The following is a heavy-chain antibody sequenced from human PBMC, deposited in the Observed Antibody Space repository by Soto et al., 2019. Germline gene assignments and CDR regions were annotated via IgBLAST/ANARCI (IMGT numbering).Heavy chain of an antibody. D-gene: IGHD2-15*01. V-gene: IGHV4-39*01. J-gene: IGHJ5*02. CDR2: IYYSGSA. CDR1: GGSIPRSSGYY. Sequence: SETLSLTCSVSGGSIPRSSGYYWVWVRQPPGKGLEYIGSIYYSGSAYYNPSLKSRVTMSVDTSKNQFSLKLSSVTAADTAVYYCARGVRLFRGSFDPWGQGTLVTVSS. CDR3: ARGVRLFRGSFDP.